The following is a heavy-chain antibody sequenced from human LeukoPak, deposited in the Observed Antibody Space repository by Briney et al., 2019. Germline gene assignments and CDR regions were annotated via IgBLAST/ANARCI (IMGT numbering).Heavy chain of an antibody. D-gene: IGHD6-19*01. V-gene: IGHV3-23*01. Sequence: GGSLRLSCAAFSGFAMSWVRQAPGRGLEWVSAINSRGDDTYYPDSVKGRFTISRDNSNNTLYLQMNSLRAEDTAVYYCAKGHRSSSSFFDSWGQGILDTVSS. CDR3: AKGHRSSSSFFDS. CDR1: SGFA. J-gene: IGHJ4*02. CDR2: INSRGDDT.